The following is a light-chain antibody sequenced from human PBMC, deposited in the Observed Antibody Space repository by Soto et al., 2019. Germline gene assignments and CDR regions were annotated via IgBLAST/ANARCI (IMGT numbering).Light chain of an antibody. J-gene: IGLJ7*01. CDR3: VSCDGRPCRDG. Sequence: QSALTQPPSASGTPGQRVTISCSGSSSNIGSNFVYWYQHLPGTAPKLLIYTNNQRPSGLPDPFSGSKSGTSASLAISGLRAEDEAVYYCVSCDGRPCRDGFG. CDR1: SSNIGSNF. CDR2: TNN. V-gene: IGLV1-47*02.